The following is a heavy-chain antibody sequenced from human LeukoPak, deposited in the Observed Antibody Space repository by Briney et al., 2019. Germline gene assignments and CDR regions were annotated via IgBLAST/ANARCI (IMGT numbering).Heavy chain of an antibody. Sequence: WIRQPPGKGLEWVGFIRSKAYGGTTESAASVKGRFTISRDDSKSIAYLQMNSLRTEDTAVYHCTRDFRIAYCGGDCYPPFDYWGQGTLVTVSS. CDR3: TRDFRIAYCGGDCYPPFDY. J-gene: IGHJ4*02. CDR2: IRSKAYGGTT. V-gene: IGHV3-49*02. D-gene: IGHD2-21*02.